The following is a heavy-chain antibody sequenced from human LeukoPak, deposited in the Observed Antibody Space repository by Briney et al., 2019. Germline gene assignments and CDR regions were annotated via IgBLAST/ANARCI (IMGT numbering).Heavy chain of an antibody. CDR1: GGSFSGYC. CDR2: INHSGST. Sequence: SETLSLTCAVYGGSFSGYCWSWIRQPPGKGLEWIGEINHSGSTNYNPSLKSRVTISVDTSKNQFSLKLSSVTAADTAVYYCARGLHIAVAGNWFDPWGQGTLVTVSS. V-gene: IGHV4-34*01. D-gene: IGHD6-19*01. CDR3: ARGLHIAVAGNWFDP. J-gene: IGHJ5*02.